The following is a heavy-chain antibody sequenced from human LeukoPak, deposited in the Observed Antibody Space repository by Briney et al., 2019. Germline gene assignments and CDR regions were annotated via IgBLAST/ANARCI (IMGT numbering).Heavy chain of an antibody. Sequence: ASVKVSCKASGYTFTSYGISWVRQAPGHGLEWMGWISAYNGNTNYAQKLQGRVTMTTDTSTSTAYMELRSLRSDDTAVYYCARDWYGSGSPRWDYWGQGTLVTVSS. CDR1: GYTFTSYG. CDR3: ARDWYGSGSPRWDY. D-gene: IGHD3-10*01. J-gene: IGHJ4*02. V-gene: IGHV1-18*01. CDR2: ISAYNGNT.